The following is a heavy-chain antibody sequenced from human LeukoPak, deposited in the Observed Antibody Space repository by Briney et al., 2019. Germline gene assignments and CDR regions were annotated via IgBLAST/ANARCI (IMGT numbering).Heavy chain of an antibody. J-gene: IGHJ4*02. V-gene: IGHV3-7*03. CDR2: IKQDGSEK. D-gene: IGHD3-16*01. Sequence: ETLSLTCAVSGGSLSDSYWSWLRQAPGKGLEWVANIKQDGSEKYYVDSVKGRFTISRDNAKNSLYLQMNSLRAEDTAVYYCARGVYDYLLYYFDYWGQGTLVTVSS. CDR1: GGSLSDSY. CDR3: ARGVYDYLLYYFDY.